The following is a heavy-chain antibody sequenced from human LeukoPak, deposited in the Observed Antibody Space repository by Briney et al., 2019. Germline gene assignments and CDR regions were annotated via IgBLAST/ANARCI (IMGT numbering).Heavy chain of an antibody. CDR3: ARAPIPTVTRPPSYYFDY. CDR2: IYYSGST. D-gene: IGHD4-17*01. V-gene: IGHV4-39*07. CDR1: GGSISSSSYY. J-gene: IGHJ4*02. Sequence: PSETLSLTCTVSGGSISSSSYYWGWIRQPPGKGLKWIGSIYYSGSTYYNPSLKSRVTISVDTSKNQFSLKLSSVTAADTAVYYCARAPIPTVTRPPSYYFDYWGQGTLVTVSS.